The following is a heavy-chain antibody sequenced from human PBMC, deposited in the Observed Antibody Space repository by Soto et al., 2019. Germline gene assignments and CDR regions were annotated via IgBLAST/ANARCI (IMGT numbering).Heavy chain of an antibody. V-gene: IGHV4-4*07. Sequence: PSETLSLTCTVSGGSISSYYWSWIRQPAGKGLEWIGRIYTSGSTNYNPSLKSRVTMSVDTSKNQFSLKLSSVTAADTAVYYCARGGYYDSSGYPKHYYGMDVWGQGTTVTAP. CDR2: IYTSGST. CDR3: ARGGYYDSSGYPKHYYGMDV. D-gene: IGHD3-22*01. CDR1: GGSISSYY. J-gene: IGHJ6*02.